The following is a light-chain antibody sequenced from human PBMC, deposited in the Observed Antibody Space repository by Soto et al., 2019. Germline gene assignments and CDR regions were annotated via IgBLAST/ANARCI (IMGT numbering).Light chain of an antibody. CDR1: SSDVGGYNY. V-gene: IGLV2-11*01. J-gene: IGLJ3*02. Sequence: QSALTQPRSVSGSPGQSVTISCTGTSSDVGGYNYVSWYQQHPGKAPKVIIYDVTRRPSGVPDRFSGSKSGNTASLTISGLQPEDEADSYCCSFAGTSSFWVFGGGTKLTVL. CDR3: CSFAGTSSFWV. CDR2: DVT.